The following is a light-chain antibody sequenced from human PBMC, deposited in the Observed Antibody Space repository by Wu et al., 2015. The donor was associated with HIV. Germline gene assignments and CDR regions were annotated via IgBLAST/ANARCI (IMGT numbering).Light chain of an antibody. V-gene: IGKV3-11*01. CDR2: DAS. Sequence: SPREEHPLLQGHSEXFHLLSLVPXKPGQAPRLLIYDASKRATGIPARFSGSGSETDFTLTISSLEPEDFAVYYCQQRSAWPWTFGQGTKVEIK. CDR1: EXFHL. J-gene: IGKJ1*01. CDR3: QQRSAWPWT.